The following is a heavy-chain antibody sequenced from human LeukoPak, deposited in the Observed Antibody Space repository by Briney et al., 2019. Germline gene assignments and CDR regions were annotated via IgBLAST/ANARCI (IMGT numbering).Heavy chain of an antibody. J-gene: IGHJ4*02. V-gene: IGHV3-23*01. CDR1: GITLSNYG. Sequence: GGSLRLSCAVSGITLSNYGMSWVRQATGEGLEWVAGISGRGGRTNYADSVRGRFTISRDNPKNTLYLQMNSLRAEGTAVYFCAKRGVVIRVFLVGFHKEAYYFDSWGQGVLVTVSS. CDR2: ISGRGGRT. CDR3: AKRGVVIRVFLVGFHKEAYYFDS. D-gene: IGHD3-10*01.